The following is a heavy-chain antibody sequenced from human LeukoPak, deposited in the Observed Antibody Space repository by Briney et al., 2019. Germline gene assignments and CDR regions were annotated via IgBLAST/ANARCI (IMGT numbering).Heavy chain of an antibody. CDR2: ISAYSGNT. V-gene: IGHV1-18*01. J-gene: IGHJ3*02. CDR3: ARGENPLDAFDI. Sequence: ASVKVSCKASGYSFSDSGINWVRQAPGQGPEWMGWISAYSGNTYFAQKFQGRVTLTTDTSTSTGYMELRTLRSDDTAVYHCARGENPLDAFDIWGQGTMVTVSS. CDR1: GYSFSDSG.